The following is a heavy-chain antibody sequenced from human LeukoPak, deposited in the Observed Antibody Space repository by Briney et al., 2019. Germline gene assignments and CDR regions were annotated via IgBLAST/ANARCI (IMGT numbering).Heavy chain of an antibody. Sequence: SETLSLTCTVSGGSISSYYWSWIRQPPGKGLEWIGYIYYSGSTNYNPSLESRVTISVDTSKNQFSLKLSSVTAADTAVYYCARRRGDYQGYYYGMDVWGQGTTVTVSS. CDR1: GGSISSYY. CDR3: ARRRGDYQGYYYGMDV. CDR2: IYYSGST. J-gene: IGHJ6*02. D-gene: IGHD4-17*01. V-gene: IGHV4-59*08.